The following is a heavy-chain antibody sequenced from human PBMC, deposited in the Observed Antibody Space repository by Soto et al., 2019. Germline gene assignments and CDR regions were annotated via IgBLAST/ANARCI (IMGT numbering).Heavy chain of an antibody. D-gene: IGHD6-13*01. CDR3: ARADGAAAGTDYYYYGMDV. V-gene: IGHV4-31*03. J-gene: IGHJ6*02. Sequence: QVQLQESGPGLVKPSQTLSLTCTVSGGSISSGGYYWSWIRQHPGKGLEWIGYIYYSGSTSYNPSLKSRVTISVDTSKNQFSLKLSSVTAADTAVYYCARADGAAAGTDYYYYGMDVWGQGTTVTVSS. CDR2: IYYSGST. CDR1: GGSISSGGYY.